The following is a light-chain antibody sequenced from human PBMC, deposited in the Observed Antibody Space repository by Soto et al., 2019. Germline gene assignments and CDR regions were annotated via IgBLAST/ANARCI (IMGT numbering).Light chain of an antibody. Sequence: EIVLTQSPGTLSLSPGERATLSWRASQSVSSSYLAWYQQKPGQAPRLLIYGASSRATGIPDRFSGSGSGTDFTLTISRLEPEDFAVYYCQQYGSSPRTLGQGTKVDIK. CDR1: QSVSSSY. J-gene: IGKJ1*01. CDR2: GAS. V-gene: IGKV3-20*01. CDR3: QQYGSSPRT.